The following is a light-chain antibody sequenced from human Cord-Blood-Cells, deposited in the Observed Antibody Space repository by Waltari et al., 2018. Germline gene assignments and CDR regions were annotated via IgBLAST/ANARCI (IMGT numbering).Light chain of an antibody. CDR2: DVS. CDR1: SSDVGGYNY. CDR3: CSYAGSYNYV. Sequence: QSALTQPRSVSASPGQSVTISCTGTSSDVGGYNYVSWYQQHPGKAPKLMIYDVSKRPSGVPDRFSGSKSGNTASLTISGLQAEDEADYYCCSYAGSYNYVFGTGTKV. J-gene: IGLJ1*01. V-gene: IGLV2-11*01.